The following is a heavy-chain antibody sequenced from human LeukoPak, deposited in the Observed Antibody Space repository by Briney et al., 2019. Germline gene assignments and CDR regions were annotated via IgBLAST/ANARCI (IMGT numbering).Heavy chain of an antibody. CDR2: IYYSGST. J-gene: IGHJ4*02. CDR1: GGSISSYY. V-gene: IGHV4-59*01. Sequence: PSETLSLTCTVSGGSISSYYWSWIRQPPGKGLEWIGYIYYSGSTNYNPSLKSRVTISVDTSKNQFSLKLSSVTAADTAVYYCARGLGGYDPFDYWGQGTLVTVSS. CDR3: ARGLGGYDPFDY. D-gene: IGHD5-12*01.